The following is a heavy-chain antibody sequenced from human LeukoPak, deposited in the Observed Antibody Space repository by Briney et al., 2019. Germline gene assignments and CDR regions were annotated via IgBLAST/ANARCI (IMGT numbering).Heavy chain of an antibody. CDR3: ARSSDSSSLQYFQH. D-gene: IGHD6-6*01. V-gene: IGHV3-21*04. J-gene: IGHJ1*01. CDR1: GFTFSSYC. Sequence: GGSLRLSCAASGFTFSSYCMNWVRQAPGKGLEWVSSIGSTSDYIYYADSVKGRFTISRDNAKNSLYLQMNSLRAEDTAVYYCARSSDSSSLQYFQHWGQGTLVTVSS. CDR2: IGSTSDYI.